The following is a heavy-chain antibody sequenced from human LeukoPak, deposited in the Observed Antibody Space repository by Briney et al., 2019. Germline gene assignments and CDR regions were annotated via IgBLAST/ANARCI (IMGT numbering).Heavy chain of an antibody. CDR3: ARARRAEYSSGWYWFDP. CDR1: GGTFSSYA. CDR2: IIPIFGTA. D-gene: IGHD6-19*01. Sequence: ASVKVSCKASGGTFSSYAISWVRQAPGQGLEWMGGIIPIFGTANYAQKFQGRVTITADKSTSTAYMELSSLRSEDTAAYYCARARRAEYSSGWYWFDPWGQGTLVTVSS. V-gene: IGHV1-69*06. J-gene: IGHJ5*02.